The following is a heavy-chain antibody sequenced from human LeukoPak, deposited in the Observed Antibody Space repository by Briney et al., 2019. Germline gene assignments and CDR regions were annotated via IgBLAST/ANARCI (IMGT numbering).Heavy chain of an antibody. CDR1: GGSISSSNW. CDR3: ARARYSSSWFDY. CDR2: IYHSGST. J-gene: IGHJ4*02. V-gene: IGHV4-4*02. Sequence: SETLSLTCAVSGGSISSSNWWSWVRQPPGKGLEWIGEIYHSGSTNYNPSLKSRVTISVATSKNQFYLKLSSVTAADTAVYYCARARYSSSWFDYWGQGTLVTVSS. D-gene: IGHD6-13*01.